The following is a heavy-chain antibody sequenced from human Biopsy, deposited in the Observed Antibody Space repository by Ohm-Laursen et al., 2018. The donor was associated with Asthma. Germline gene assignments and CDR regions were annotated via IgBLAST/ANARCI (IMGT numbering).Heavy chain of an antibody. J-gene: IGHJ4*02. CDR3: AKDSSGYYLNYFDY. Sequence: SLRLSCTASGFIFADYGMHWVRQAPGKGLEWVSGISWNSGSIGYADSVKGRFTISKDNAKNSLYLQMNSLRAEDTALYYCAKDSSGYYLNYFDYWGQGTLVTVSS. CDR1: GFIFADYG. V-gene: IGHV3-9*01. CDR2: ISWNSGSI. D-gene: IGHD3-22*01.